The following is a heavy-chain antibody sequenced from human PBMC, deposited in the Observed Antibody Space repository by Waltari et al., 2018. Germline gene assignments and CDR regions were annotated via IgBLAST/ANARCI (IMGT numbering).Heavy chain of an antibody. D-gene: IGHD3-10*01. Sequence: EVQLLESGGGLVQPGGSLRLSCAASGFTFSSYAMSWVRQAPGKGLEWVSVIYSGGSTYYADSVKGRFTISRDNSKNTLYLQMNSLRAEDTAVYYCLIPFGGLNDAFDIWGQGTMVTVSS. V-gene: IGHV3-23*03. J-gene: IGHJ3*02. CDR1: GFTFSSYA. CDR3: LIPFGGLNDAFDI. CDR2: IYSGGST.